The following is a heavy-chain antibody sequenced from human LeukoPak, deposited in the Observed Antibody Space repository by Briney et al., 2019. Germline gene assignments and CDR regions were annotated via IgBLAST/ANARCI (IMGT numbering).Heavy chain of an antibody. CDR3: VRLRRNSDRSGYYYYYDY. Sequence: GGSLTLSCAASGYTFSDFSVNWVRQAPGKGLEWVSSISVRSNRYYADSVRGRFTISRDDARDSLLLQMNSLRAEDTAVYFCVRLRRNSDRSGYYYYYDYWGQGTLVTVSS. D-gene: IGHD3-22*01. J-gene: IGHJ4*02. V-gene: IGHV3-69-1*01. CDR2: ISVRSNR. CDR1: GYTFSDFS.